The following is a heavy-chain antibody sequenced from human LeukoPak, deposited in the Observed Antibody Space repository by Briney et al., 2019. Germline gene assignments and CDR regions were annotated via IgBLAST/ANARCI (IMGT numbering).Heavy chain of an antibody. CDR3: ARGGDGYSPDY. J-gene: IGHJ4*02. CDR1: GYTFTGYY. CDR2: INPNSGNT. D-gene: IGHD5-24*01. Sequence: ASVKVSCKASGYTFTGYYMHWVRQAPGQGLEWMGWINPNSGNTGYAQKFQGRVTITRNTSISTAYMELSSLRSEDTAVYYCARGGDGYSPDYWGQGTLVTVSS. V-gene: IGHV1-8*03.